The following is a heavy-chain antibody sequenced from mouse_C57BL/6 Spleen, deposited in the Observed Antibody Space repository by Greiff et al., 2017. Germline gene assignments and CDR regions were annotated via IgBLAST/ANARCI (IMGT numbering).Heavy chain of an antibody. CDR2: ISSGSSTI. CDR1: GFTFSDYG. J-gene: IGHJ4*01. D-gene: IGHD1-1*01. CDR3: ARWDYSGSSPYYAMDY. V-gene: IGHV5-17*01. Sequence: EVHLVESGGGLVKPGGSLKLSCAASGFTFSDYGMHWVRQAPEKGLEWVAYISSGSSTIYYADTVKGRFTISRDNAKNTLFLQMTSLRSEDTAMYYGARWDYSGSSPYYAMDYWGQGTSVTVSS.